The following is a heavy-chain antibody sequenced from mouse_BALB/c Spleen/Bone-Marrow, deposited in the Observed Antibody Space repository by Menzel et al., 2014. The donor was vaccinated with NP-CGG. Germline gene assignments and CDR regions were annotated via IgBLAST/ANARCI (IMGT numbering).Heavy chain of an antibody. D-gene: IGHD4-1*01. CDR1: GYTFTSYT. CDR3: AREARTGAWFTY. J-gene: IGHJ3*01. CDR2: INPSSGYT. Sequence: QVQLQQSGAELARPGAPVKMSCKASGYTFTSYTIQWVKQRPGQGLEWIGYINPSSGYTDYNQKFKDKTTLTAVKSSNTAYMQLTSLTSEDSAVYSCAREARTGAWFTYWGQGTLVTVSA. V-gene: IGHV1-4*02.